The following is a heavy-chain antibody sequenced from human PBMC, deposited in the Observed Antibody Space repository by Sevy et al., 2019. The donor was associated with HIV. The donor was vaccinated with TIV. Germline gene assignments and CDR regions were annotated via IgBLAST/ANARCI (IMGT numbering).Heavy chain of an antibody. V-gene: IGHV3-66*01. CDR3: ARDRYYDASGYYYYYYGLDV. CDR1: EFSVTDNY. D-gene: IGHD3-22*01. Sequence: GGSLRLSCAASEFSVTDNYMSWVRQAPGKGLEWVSTIYRGGSTFYADSVKGRFTISRDNSKNTLYLHMNSLRAEDTAVYYCARDRYYDASGYYYYYYGLDVWGQGTTVTVSS. CDR2: IYRGGST. J-gene: IGHJ6*02.